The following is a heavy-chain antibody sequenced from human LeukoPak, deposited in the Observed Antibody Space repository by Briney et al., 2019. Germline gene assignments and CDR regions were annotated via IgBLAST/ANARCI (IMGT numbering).Heavy chain of an antibody. Sequence: GGSLRLSCAASGFTVSSNYMSWVRQAPGKGLEWVSVIYSGGSTYYADSVKGRFTISRDNSKNTLYLQMNSLRAEDTAVYYCARIVMVRGVIMYFDYWGQGTLVTVSS. V-gene: IGHV3-66*01. D-gene: IGHD3-10*01. CDR3: ARIVMVRGVIMYFDY. J-gene: IGHJ4*02. CDR2: IYSGGST. CDR1: GFTVSSNY.